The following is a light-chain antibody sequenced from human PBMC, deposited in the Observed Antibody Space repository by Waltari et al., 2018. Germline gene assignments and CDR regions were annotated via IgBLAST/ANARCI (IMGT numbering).Light chain of an antibody. CDR1: QSIRNY. CDR2: ADS. V-gene: IGKV1-39*01. J-gene: IGKJ2*01. Sequence: DIQMTQSPSSLSASVGDRVTITCRASQSIRNYLNWYQQKPGKVPELLIYADSSLQGGVPSRFSGSGSGTEFTLTISSLQPEDFATYYCQQSYSSPYTFGQGTTLQIK. CDR3: QQSYSSPYT.